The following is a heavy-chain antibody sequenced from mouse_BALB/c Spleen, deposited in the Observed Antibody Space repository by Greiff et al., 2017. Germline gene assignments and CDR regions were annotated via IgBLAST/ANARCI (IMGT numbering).Heavy chain of an antibody. J-gene: IGHJ4*01. CDR2: ISYDGSN. Sequence: EVKVEESGPGLVKPSQSLSLTCSVTGYSITSGYYWNWIRQFPGNKLEWMGYISYDGSNNYNPSLKNRISITRDTSKNQFFLKLNSVTTEDTATYYCARWDGNSDYWGQGTSVTVSS. D-gene: IGHD2-1*01. CDR1: GYSITSGYY. V-gene: IGHV3-6*02. CDR3: ARWDGNSDY.